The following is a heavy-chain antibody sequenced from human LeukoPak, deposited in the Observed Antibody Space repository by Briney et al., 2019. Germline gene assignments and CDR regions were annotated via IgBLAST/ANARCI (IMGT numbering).Heavy chain of an antibody. CDR2: IYSGGST. Sequence: GGSLRLSCAASGFTFSSNYMSWVRQAPGKGLEWVSVIYSGGSTYYADSVKGRFTISRDNSKNTLYLQMNSLRAEDTAVYYCARGEVGATKSLDYWGQGTLVTVSS. D-gene: IGHD1-26*01. CDR1: GFTFSSNY. J-gene: IGHJ4*02. CDR3: ARGEVGATKSLDY. V-gene: IGHV3-66*01.